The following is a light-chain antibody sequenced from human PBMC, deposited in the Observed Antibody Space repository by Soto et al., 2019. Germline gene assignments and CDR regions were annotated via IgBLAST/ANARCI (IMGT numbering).Light chain of an antibody. CDR1: QSVGSY. Sequence: DIVFIQYPATLSLSPGERSTLSCMASQSVGSYLAWYQHRPGQAPRILIYGASSSATGIPDRLSGSGCGTDFNLTISRLEPEDFAVYYCQQYGSSPITFGQGTRLEIK. V-gene: IGKV3-20*01. CDR3: QQYGSSPIT. CDR2: GAS. J-gene: IGKJ5*01.